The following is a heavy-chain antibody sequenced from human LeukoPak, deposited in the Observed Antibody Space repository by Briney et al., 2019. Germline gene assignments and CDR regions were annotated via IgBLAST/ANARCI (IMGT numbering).Heavy chain of an antibody. D-gene: IGHD3-10*02. J-gene: IGHJ6*04. CDR2: ISGTSNTI. V-gene: IGHV3-48*01. CDR3: AELGITMIGGV. CDR1: GFTFSSYW. Sequence: GGSLRLSCAASGFTFSSYWMHWVRQAPGKGLEWVSYISGTSNTIYYDDSVKGRFTVSRDNAKNSLYLQMNSLRAEDTAVYYCAELGITMIGGVWGKGTTVTISS.